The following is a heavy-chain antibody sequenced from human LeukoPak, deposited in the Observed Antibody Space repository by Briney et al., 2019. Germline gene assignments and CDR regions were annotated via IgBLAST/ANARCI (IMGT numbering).Heavy chain of an antibody. CDR3: ARSGYGDYFDY. CDR1: GGSISSYY. Sequence: SETLSLTCTVSGGSISSYYWSWIRQPPGKGLEWIGYIYYSGSTNYNPSLKSRVTISVDTSKNQFSLKLSSVTAADTAVYYCARSGYGDYFDYWGQGTLVTVSS. CDR2: IYYSGST. V-gene: IGHV4-59*01. D-gene: IGHD4-17*01. J-gene: IGHJ4*02.